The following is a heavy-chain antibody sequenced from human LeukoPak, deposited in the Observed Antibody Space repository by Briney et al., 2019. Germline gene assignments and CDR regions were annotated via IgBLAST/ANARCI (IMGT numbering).Heavy chain of an antibody. CDR1: GFTFSRFW. Sequence: PGGSLRLSCIGSGFTFSRFWMHWVRQAPGKGLEWVSRASSDGSSTVYADSVKGRFTTSRDNAKKTLYLQMNSLRVEDTARYYCARDSDAGFDYWGRGTLVTVSS. CDR2: ASSDGSST. V-gene: IGHV3-74*01. CDR3: ARDSDAGFDY. J-gene: IGHJ4*02.